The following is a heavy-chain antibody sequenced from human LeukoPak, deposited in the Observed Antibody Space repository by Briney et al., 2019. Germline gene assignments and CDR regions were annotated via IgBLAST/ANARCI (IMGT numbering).Heavy chain of an antibody. CDR1: GFAVNTYA. CDR2: ITDSGGST. J-gene: IGHJ1*01. Sequence: GGSLRLSCAASGFAVNTYAMTWVRQAPGKGLEWVSVITDSGGSTYYADSVKGRFTISRDNAKRTLYLQMNSLRAEDTAVYYCATLSGEYFQHWGQGTLVTVSS. CDR3: ATLSGEYFQH. V-gene: IGHV3-23*01.